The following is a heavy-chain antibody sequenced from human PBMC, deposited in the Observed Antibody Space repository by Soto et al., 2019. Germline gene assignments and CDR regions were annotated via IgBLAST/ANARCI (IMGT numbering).Heavy chain of an antibody. CDR2: INHSGST. Sequence: SETLSLTCAVYGGSFSGYYWSWIRQPPGKGLEWIGEINHSGSTNYNPSLKSRVTISVDTSKNQFSLKLSSVTAADTAVYYCARGPLHTSYYYGSGSPIRYYFDYWGQGTLVTVSS. CDR1: GGSFSGYY. D-gene: IGHD3-10*01. V-gene: IGHV4-34*01. CDR3: ARGPLHTSYYYGSGSPIRYYFDY. J-gene: IGHJ4*02.